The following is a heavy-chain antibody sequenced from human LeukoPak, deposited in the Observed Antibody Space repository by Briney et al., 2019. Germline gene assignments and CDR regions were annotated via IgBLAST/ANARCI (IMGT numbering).Heavy chain of an antibody. V-gene: IGHV4-39*01. CDR3: ARHYGP. J-gene: IGHJ5*02. CDR1: GGSIRSSYYY. Sequence: SETLSLTCTVSGGSIRSSYYYWGWIRQPPGKGLEWIGSIYDSESTYYNPSLKSRVTISVDTSKNQFSLKLNSVTAADMAVYYCARHYGPWGQGTLVTVSS. CDR2: IYDSEST. D-gene: IGHD3-10*01.